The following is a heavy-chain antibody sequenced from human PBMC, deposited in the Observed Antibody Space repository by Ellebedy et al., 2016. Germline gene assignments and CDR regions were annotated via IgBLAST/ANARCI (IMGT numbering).Heavy chain of an antibody. D-gene: IGHD6-19*01. CDR3: ASRAIAVAGTDPPRDYYYGMDV. CDR2: ISNDGSSE. Sequence: GESLKISCVVSGFSVSSNYLSWVRQAPGKGLERVAVISNDGSSEYYADSVKGRFTISRDNAKNSLYLQMNSLRTEDTAVYYCASRAIAVAGTDPPRDYYYGMDVWGQGTTVTVSS. J-gene: IGHJ6*02. CDR1: GFSVSSNY. V-gene: IGHV3-30-3*01.